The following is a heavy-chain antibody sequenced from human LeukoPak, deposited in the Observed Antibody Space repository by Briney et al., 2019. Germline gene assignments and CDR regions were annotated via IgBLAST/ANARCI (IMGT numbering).Heavy chain of an antibody. D-gene: IGHD2-2*01. CDR2: ISSSSSYI. J-gene: IGHJ3*02. CDR1: GFPFSSYS. V-gene: IGHV3-21*01. Sequence: GGSLRLSCAASGFPFSSYSMNWVRQAPGKGLEWVSSISSSSSYIYYADSVKGRFTISRDNAKNSLYLQMNSLRAEDTAVYYCARDRVDIVVVPAAPDAFDIWGQGTMVTVSS. CDR3: ARDRVDIVVVPAAPDAFDI.